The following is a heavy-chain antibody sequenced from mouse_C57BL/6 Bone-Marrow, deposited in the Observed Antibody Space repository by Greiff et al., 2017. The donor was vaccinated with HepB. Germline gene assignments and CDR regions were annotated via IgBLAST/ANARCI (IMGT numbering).Heavy chain of an antibody. V-gene: IGHV10-3*01. Sequence: EVQLVESGGGLVQPKGSLKLSCAASGFTFNTYAMHWVRQAPGKGLEWVARIRSKSSNYATYYADSVKDRFTISRDDSQSMLYLQMNNLKTEDTAMYYCVIDWGGTDGFYAMDYWGQGTSVTVSS. CDR2: IRSKSSNYAT. D-gene: IGHD4-1*01. J-gene: IGHJ4*01. CDR3: VIDWGGTDGFYAMDY. CDR1: GFTFNTYA.